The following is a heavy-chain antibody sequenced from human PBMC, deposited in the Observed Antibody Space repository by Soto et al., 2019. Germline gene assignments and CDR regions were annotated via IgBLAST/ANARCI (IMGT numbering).Heavy chain of an antibody. CDR2: ISSSGSTI. CDR3: ARTSSYDAFDI. Sequence: GGYLRLSCAASGFTFSSYEMNWVRQAPGKGLEWVSYISSSGSTIYYADSVKGRFTISRDNAKNSLYLQMNSLRAEDTAVYYCARTSSYDAFDIWGQGTMVTVSS. D-gene: IGHD6-13*01. J-gene: IGHJ3*02. CDR1: GFTFSSYE. V-gene: IGHV3-48*03.